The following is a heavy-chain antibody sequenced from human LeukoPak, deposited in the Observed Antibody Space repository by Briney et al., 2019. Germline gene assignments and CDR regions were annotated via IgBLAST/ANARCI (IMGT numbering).Heavy chain of an antibody. J-gene: IGHJ4*02. CDR2: ISTGGGST. D-gene: IGHD3-10*01. Sequence: PGGSLRLSCAASGFTFSKYVMRWVRQAPGKGLEWVSAISTGGGSTYYAASVKGRFTISRDNSKNTLCLQMNSLRAEDTAVYYCAKDARAYGSGPLDYWGQGTLVTVSS. V-gene: IGHV3-23*01. CDR3: AKDARAYGSGPLDY. CDR1: GFTFSKYV.